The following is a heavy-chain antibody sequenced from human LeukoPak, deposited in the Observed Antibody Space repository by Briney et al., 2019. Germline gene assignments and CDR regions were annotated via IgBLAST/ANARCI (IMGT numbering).Heavy chain of an antibody. Sequence: SETLSLTCSVSGYSIRSGYQWGWIRQAPGEGLEWIGSINYSGRTYDNPSLKSRVTISIDTSKNQIFLKLRSTTAADTAHYYCARVDGSCSGGSCPSGNWFDPWGQGTLVTVSS. CDR1: GYSIRSGYQ. D-gene: IGHD2-15*01. V-gene: IGHV4-38-2*02. J-gene: IGHJ5*02. CDR3: ARVDGSCSGGSCPSGNWFDP. CDR2: INYSGRT.